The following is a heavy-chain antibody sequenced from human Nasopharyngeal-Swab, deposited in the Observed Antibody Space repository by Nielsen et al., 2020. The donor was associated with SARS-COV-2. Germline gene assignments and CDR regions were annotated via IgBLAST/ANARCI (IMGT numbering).Heavy chain of an antibody. CDR1: GFTISSYA. CDR2: IYSGGSST. V-gene: IGHV3-23*03. CDR3: AKGMYYYGSGTSNYYYYYGMDV. J-gene: IGHJ6*02. Sequence: GESLKISCAASGFTISSYAMSWVRQAPGKGLEWVSVIYSGGSSTYYADSVKGRFTISRDNSKNTLYLQMNSLRAEDTAVYYCAKGMYYYGSGTSNYYYYYGMDVWGQGTTVTVSS. D-gene: IGHD3-10*01.